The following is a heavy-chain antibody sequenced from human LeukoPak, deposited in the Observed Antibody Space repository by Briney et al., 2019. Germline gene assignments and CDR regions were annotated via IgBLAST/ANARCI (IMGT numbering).Heavy chain of an antibody. V-gene: IGHV4-34*01. J-gene: IGHJ5*02. CDR1: GWSFNDYY. D-gene: IGHD2-2*01. CDR2: INARGDT. Sequence: PSETLSLTCAVYGWSFNDYYWNWVRQPPGKGLEWIGEINARGDTNYNPSLKSRVTISVDSSKHQFSLTLTSMIAADTAIYYCARGQVPAARGYNWFDPWGQGTLVTVSS. CDR3: ARGQVPAARGYNWFDP.